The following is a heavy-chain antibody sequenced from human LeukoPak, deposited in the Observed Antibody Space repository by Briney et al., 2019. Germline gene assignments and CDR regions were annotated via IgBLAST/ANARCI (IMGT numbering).Heavy chain of an antibody. CDR2: INGSGDAT. CDR1: GFIFSHYT. J-gene: IGHJ3*02. D-gene: IGHD3-3*01. CDR3: AKGQIRFLEWLSLDAFDI. V-gene: IGHV3-23*01. Sequence: QTGGSLRLSCAASGFIFSHYTMTWVRQAPGEGLEWVSSINGSGDATKYADFVMGRFTVSRDNSKNTLYLQMNSLRAEDTAVYYCAKGQIRFLEWLSLDAFDIWGQGTMVTVSS.